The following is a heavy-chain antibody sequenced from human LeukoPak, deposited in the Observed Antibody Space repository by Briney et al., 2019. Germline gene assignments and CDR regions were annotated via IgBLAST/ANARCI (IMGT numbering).Heavy chain of an antibody. Sequence: TSETLSLTCAVSGGSISSGGYSWSWIRQPPGKGLEWIGEINHSGSTNYNPSLKSRVTISVDTSKNQFSLKLSSVTAADTAVYYCARALSLVAVAGRGAFDIWGQGTMVTVSS. CDR1: GGSISSGGYS. CDR2: INHSGST. CDR3: ARALSLVAVAGRGAFDI. D-gene: IGHD6-19*01. J-gene: IGHJ3*02. V-gene: IGHV4-34*01.